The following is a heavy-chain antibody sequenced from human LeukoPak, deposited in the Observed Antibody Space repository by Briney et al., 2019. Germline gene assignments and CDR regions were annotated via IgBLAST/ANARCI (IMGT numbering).Heavy chain of an antibody. CDR2: IFYTGNT. Sequence: SETLSLTCSVSGVYFSSSGCYWGWIRQPPGKGLEWTGSIFYTGNTYYNPSLKSRITISADTSKDQCSLELRIVTAADTAVYYCARLGASLEGDSGSVADYWGQGTLVTVSS. V-gene: IGHV4-39*01. CDR1: GVYFSSSGCY. D-gene: IGHD3-10*01. CDR3: ARLGASLEGDSGSVADY. J-gene: IGHJ4*02.